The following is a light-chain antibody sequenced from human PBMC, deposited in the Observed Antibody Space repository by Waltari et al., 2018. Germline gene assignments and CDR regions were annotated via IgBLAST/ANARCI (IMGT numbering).Light chain of an antibody. J-gene: IGKJ5*01. CDR1: QGVSTY. Sequence: IQLTQSPSSLSASVGYRVTITCRASQGVSTYLAWYQHKPGRAPKLLISAASTLQSGVPSRFSASGSGTDFTLTINSLQPQDFATYYCQQFNNYPSTFGQGTRLEIQ. CDR2: AAS. V-gene: IGKV1-9*01. CDR3: QQFNNYPST.